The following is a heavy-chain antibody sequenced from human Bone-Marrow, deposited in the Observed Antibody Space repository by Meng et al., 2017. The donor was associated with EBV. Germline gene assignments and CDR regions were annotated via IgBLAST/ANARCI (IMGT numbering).Heavy chain of an antibody. CDR3: ARSAKGYFGL. J-gene: IGHJ2*01. CDR1: GGSFSGYY. V-gene: IGHV4-34*01. CDR2: INHSGST. Sequence: QGQLQQGGAGLLKPSETLSLTCAVYGGSFSGYYWSWIRQPPGKGLEWIGEINHSGSTNYSPSLKSRVTISVDTSKNQFSLKLSSVTAADTAVYYCARSAKGYFGLWGRGTLVTVSS.